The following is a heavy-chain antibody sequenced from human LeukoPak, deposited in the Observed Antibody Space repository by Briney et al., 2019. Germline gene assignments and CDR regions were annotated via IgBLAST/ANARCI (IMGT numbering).Heavy chain of an antibody. Sequence: GGSLRLSCAASGFTFSSYSMNWVRQAPGKGLEWVSSMTSSRYIHYADSVKGRFTISRDDANNLVFLQMHSLRAEDTAIYYCTRDQFFDYDNDDAFDVWGQGTKVIVSS. CDR2: MTSSRYI. CDR3: TRDQFFDYDNDDAFDV. D-gene: IGHD3-22*01. V-gene: IGHV3-21*04. J-gene: IGHJ3*01. CDR1: GFTFSSYS.